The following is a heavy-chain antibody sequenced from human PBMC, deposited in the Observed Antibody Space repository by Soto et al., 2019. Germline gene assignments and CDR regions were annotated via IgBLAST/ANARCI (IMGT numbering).Heavy chain of an antibody. CDR3: ARDRSSTHFDY. V-gene: IGHV3-13*01. J-gene: IGHJ4*02. Sequence: EVQLVECGGGLVQPGWSLRLSCAASGFTFSSYDMHWVRQATGKGLEWVSAIGTAGDTYYPGSVKGRFTISRENAKNSLYLQMNSLRAEDTAVYYCARDRSSTHFDYWGQGTLVTVSS. D-gene: IGHD2-2*01. CDR1: GFTFSSYD. CDR2: IGTAGDT.